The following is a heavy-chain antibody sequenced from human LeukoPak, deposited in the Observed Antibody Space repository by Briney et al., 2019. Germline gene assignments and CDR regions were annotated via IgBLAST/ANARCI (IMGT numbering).Heavy chain of an antibody. V-gene: IGHV3-7*01. CDR2: IKQDGSEK. CDR1: GFTFSSYW. D-gene: IGHD1-1*01. J-gene: IGHJ4*02. CDR3: AGGNEPYYFDY. Sequence: GGSLRLSCAASGFTFSSYWMTWGRQAPGKGLEWVANIKQDGSEKYYVDSVKGRFTISRDNAKNSLYLQMNSLRAEDTAVYYCAGGNEPYYFDYWGQGTLVTVSS.